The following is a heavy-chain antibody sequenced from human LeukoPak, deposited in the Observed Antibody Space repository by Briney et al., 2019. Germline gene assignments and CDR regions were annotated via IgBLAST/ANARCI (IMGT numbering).Heavy chain of an antibody. CDR1: GFTFDDYG. Sequence: RAGGSLRLSCAASGFTFDDYGMSWVRQAPGKGLEWVSGINWNGGSTCYADSVKGRFTISRDNAKNSLYLQMNSLRGEDTALYYCARDRRGSSWYFGYWGQGTLVTVSS. J-gene: IGHJ4*02. CDR2: INWNGGST. V-gene: IGHV3-20*04. CDR3: ARDRRGSSWYFGY. D-gene: IGHD6-13*01.